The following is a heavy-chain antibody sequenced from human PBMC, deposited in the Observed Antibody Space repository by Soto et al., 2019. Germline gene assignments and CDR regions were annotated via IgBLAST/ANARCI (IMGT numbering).Heavy chain of an antibody. Sequence: QVQLVQPGAEVKNPGSSVKVSCKTSGFTFNVYGIHGVRQAPGQGLEWMGGLIPIYDEPYYAQKFQGRATITADKSTTTVHLELSSLRSADTAVYFCARVRDPHLDHYGLDVWGQGTTVTVS. D-gene: IGHD3-10*01. CDR2: LIPIYDEP. CDR3: ARVRDPHLDHYGLDV. V-gene: IGHV1-69*06. J-gene: IGHJ6*02. CDR1: GFTFNVYG.